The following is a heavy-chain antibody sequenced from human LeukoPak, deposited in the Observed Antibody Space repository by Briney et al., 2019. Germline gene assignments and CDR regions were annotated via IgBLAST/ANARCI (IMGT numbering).Heavy chain of an antibody. D-gene: IGHD3-22*01. CDR2: IRNDRSNK. Sequence: PGGSLRLSYAASGVTFSNYGMHWVRHAPCKGLEWVAGIRNDRSNKDDADSVEGRFTISRDNSKNPLYLQMNSLRAEDTAVYYCAKGYYDSSAQGWYFQHWGEGTLVTVSS. V-gene: IGHV3-30*02. CDR3: AKGYYDSSAQGWYFQH. CDR1: GVTFSNYG. J-gene: IGHJ1*01.